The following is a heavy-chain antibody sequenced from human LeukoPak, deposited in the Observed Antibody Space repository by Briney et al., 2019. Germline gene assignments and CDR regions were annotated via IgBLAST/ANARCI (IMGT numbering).Heavy chain of an antibody. CDR3: ARATSGLDV. V-gene: IGHV3-13*01. CDR2: IGTTGDT. Sequence: GGSLRLSCAASGFTVSSYDMHWVRQATGKGLEWVSVIGTTGDTYYPGSVMGRFTISRENAKNSLYLQMNSLQAGDTAVYYCARATSGLDVWGQGTTVTVSS. CDR1: GFTVSSYD. J-gene: IGHJ6*02.